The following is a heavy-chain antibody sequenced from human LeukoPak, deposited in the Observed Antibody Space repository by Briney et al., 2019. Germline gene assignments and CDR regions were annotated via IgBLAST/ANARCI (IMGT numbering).Heavy chain of an antibody. CDR3: ARDGRYYYDSSGPHGMDV. Sequence: ASVKVSCKASGYTFTSYGNSWVRQAPGQGLEWMGWISAYNGNTNYAQKLQGRVTMTTDTSTSTAYMELRSLRSDDTAVYYCARDGRYYYDSSGPHGMDVWGQGTTVTVSS. CDR2: ISAYNGNT. CDR1: GYTFTSYG. J-gene: IGHJ6*02. V-gene: IGHV1-18*01. D-gene: IGHD3-22*01.